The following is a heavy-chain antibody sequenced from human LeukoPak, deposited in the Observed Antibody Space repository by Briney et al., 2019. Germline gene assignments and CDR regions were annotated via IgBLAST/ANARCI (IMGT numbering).Heavy chain of an antibody. V-gene: IGHV3-23*01. CDR1: GFTFSSYG. CDR2: ISGSGGST. Sequence: GGSLRLSCAVSGFTFSSYGMNWVRQTPGKGLEWVSGISGSGGSTYYADSVRGRFTISRDNSKSTLYLQMNSLRVEDTAVYYCAKVKEEAAGSCGYWGQGTLVTVSS. D-gene: IGHD6-13*01. J-gene: IGHJ4*02. CDR3: AKVKEEAAGSCGY.